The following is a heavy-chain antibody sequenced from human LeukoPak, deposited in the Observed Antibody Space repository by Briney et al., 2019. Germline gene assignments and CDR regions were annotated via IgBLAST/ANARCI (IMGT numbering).Heavy chain of an antibody. CDR2: FNPNGGDI. J-gene: IGHJ4*02. Sequence: ASVKVSCKASGYTYTNYYMHWLRQAPGQGLQWMGIFNPNGGDISYAQELQGRVTMTSDTSASTVYLELSGRRSDETAVYYCAREGSGYSGAHEGFDYWGQGTLVTVSS. V-gene: IGHV1-46*01. CDR1: GYTYTNYY. CDR3: AREGSGYSGAHEGFDY. D-gene: IGHD6-19*01.